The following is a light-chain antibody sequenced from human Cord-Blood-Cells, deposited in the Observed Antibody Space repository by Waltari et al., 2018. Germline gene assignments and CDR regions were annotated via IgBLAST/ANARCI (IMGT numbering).Light chain of an antibody. J-gene: IGKJ2*02. CDR3: QQNYSAPCT. V-gene: IGKV1-39*01. CDR1: QGISSY. CDR2: AAS. Sequence: DLQMTPSPISLSAFVGDRVTITCRASQGISSYLNWYQQKPGKAPKLLIYAASSLQSGVPSRFSGSGSGTDFTLTISSLQPEDVATYYCQQNYSAPCTFGQGTKLEIK.